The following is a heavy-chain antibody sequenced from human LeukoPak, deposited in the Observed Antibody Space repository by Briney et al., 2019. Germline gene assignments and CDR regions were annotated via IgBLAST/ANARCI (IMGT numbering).Heavy chain of an antibody. J-gene: IGHJ4*02. V-gene: IGHV3-48*04. D-gene: IGHD3-22*01. CDR3: ARGCGLHLSPAPSYYDSRCRYFDA. CDR2: ISSTSTTI. Sequence: GGSLRLSCAASGFTFSDYSMEWVRQAPGKGLEWISYISSTSTTIYYADSVRGRFTTSRDSAKNSLYLQMNSLRAEDTAVYYCARGCGLHLSPAPSYYDSRCRYFDAWGQGTLVTVSS. CDR1: GFTFSDYS.